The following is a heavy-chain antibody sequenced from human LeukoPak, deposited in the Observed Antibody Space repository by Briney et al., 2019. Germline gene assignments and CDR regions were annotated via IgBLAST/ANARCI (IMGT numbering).Heavy chain of an antibody. J-gene: IGHJ4*02. CDR3: AKDREFTTVVTPTLNY. V-gene: IGHV3-23*01. CDR1: GFTFSGFA. Sequence: GGSLRLSCAASGFTFSGFAMSWVRQAPGKGLEWVSGISTTGGTTNYADSVKGRFTISRDNSKNTLYLQMNGLRADDTAVYYCAKDREFTTVVTPTLNYWGQGTLVTVSS. CDR2: ISTTGGTT. D-gene: IGHD4-23*01.